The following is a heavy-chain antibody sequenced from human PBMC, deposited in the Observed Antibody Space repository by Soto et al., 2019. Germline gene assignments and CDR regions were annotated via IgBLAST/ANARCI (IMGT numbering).Heavy chain of an antibody. CDR1: GGSFRAFA. V-gene: IGHV1-69*01. J-gene: IGHJ6*02. D-gene: IGHD2-15*01. CDR3: ARTACSGIDCSGYINYGMDV. CDR2: IIALFGTA. Sequence: QVQLVQSGAEVKKPGSSVKVSCKASGGSFRAFAITWVRQAPGQGLEGVGGIIALFGTANYAPKFHGRVTITADEPTGTAYMELSSLRSEDTAVYYCARTACSGIDCSGYINYGMDVWGQGTAVAVSS.